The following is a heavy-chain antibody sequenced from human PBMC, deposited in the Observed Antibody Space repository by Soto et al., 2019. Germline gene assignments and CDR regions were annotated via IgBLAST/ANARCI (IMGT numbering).Heavy chain of an antibody. CDR1: GGSIGSAAYY. J-gene: IGHJ4*02. Sequence: SETLSLTCTVSGGSIGSAAYYWSWIRQHPGEGLEWIGYISHSGSTYYNPSLKSRVIISVDTSKNQFSLSLTSVTAADTAMYYCAREYTYGSNFFDCWGQGALVTVSS. V-gene: IGHV4-31*03. D-gene: IGHD5-18*01. CDR3: AREYTYGSNFFDC. CDR2: ISHSGST.